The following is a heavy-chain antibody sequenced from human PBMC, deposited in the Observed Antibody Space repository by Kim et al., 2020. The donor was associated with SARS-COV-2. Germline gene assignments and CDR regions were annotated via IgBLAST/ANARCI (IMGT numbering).Heavy chain of an antibody. J-gene: IGHJ6*02. CDR1: GFTFSSYW. Sequence: GGSLRLSCAASGFTFSSYWMSWVRQAPGKGLEWVANIKQDGSEKYYVDSVKGRFTISRDNAKNSLYLQMNSLRAEDTTVYYCAVMATITSGGMDVWGQGTTVTVSS. CDR3: AVMATITSGGMDV. CDR2: IKQDGSEK. V-gene: IGHV3-7*01. D-gene: IGHD5-12*01.